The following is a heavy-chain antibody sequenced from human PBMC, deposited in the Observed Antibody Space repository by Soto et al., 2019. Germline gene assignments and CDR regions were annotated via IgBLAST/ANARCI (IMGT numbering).Heavy chain of an antibody. Sequence: ASVKVSCKASGYTFTGYYMHWVRQAPGQGLEWMGWINPNSGGTNYAQKFQGRVTMTRDTSISTAYMELSRLRSDDTAVYYCATSGYSYGYYYYYGMDVWGQGTTVTV. CDR1: GYTFTGYY. J-gene: IGHJ6*02. CDR2: INPNSGGT. CDR3: ATSGYSYGYYYYYGMDV. D-gene: IGHD5-18*01. V-gene: IGHV1-2*02.